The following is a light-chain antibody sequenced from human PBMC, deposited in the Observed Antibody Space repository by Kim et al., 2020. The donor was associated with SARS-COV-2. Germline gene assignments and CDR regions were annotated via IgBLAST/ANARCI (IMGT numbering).Light chain of an antibody. V-gene: IGKV3-11*01. CDR3: QQRSSWPPVYT. Sequence: TGERATRYSRASQSVSNSLAGYQKRPGQAPRLLIYDASSRATGIPARYSGSGSGTDFTLTISSLEPEDFAVYYCQQRSSWPPVYTFGQGTKLEIK. CDR1: QSVSNS. CDR2: DAS. J-gene: IGKJ2*01.